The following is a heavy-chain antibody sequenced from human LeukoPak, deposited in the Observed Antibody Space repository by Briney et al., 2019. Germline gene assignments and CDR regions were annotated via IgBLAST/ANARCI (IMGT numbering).Heavy chain of an antibody. V-gene: IGHV3-30*02. Sequence: GGSLRLSCAASGFTFSSYGMHWVRQAPGKWLEWVAFIRYDGSNKYYADSVKGRFTISRDNSKNTLYLQMNSLRAEDTAVYYCAKDKARGSQVGPRITAPGTFDYWGQGTLVTVSS. CDR3: AKDKARGSQVGPRITAPGTFDY. CDR2: IRYDGSNK. J-gene: IGHJ4*02. CDR1: GFTFSSYG. D-gene: IGHD6-13*01.